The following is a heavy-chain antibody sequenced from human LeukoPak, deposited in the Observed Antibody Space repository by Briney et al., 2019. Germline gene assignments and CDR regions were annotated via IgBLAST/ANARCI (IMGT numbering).Heavy chain of an antibody. D-gene: IGHD1-26*01. J-gene: IGHJ3*02. CDR2: IIPIFGTA. Sequence: ASVKVSCKASGGTFSSYAISWVRQAPGQGLEWMGRIIPIFGTANYAQKFQGRVTITTDESTSTAYMELSSLRSEDTAVYYCASGSYGSGAFDIWGQGTMVTVSS. CDR1: GGTFSSYA. V-gene: IGHV1-69*05. CDR3: ASGSYGSGAFDI.